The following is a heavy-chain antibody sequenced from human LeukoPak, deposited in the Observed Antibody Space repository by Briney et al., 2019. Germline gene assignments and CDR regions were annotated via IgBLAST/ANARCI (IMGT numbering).Heavy chain of an antibody. CDR2: IKHDGSEK. CDR1: GFTFTIYY. CDR3: VRGAYGSDM. J-gene: IGHJ4*02. V-gene: IGHV3-7*05. D-gene: IGHD3-10*01. Sequence: GGSLRLSCAASGFTFTIYYMTWVRQAPGKGLEWGASIKHDGSEKYYVDSVKGRFIVSRDNAKTSLYLQMNSLRAEDTAVYYCVRGAYGSDMWGQGTLVTVSS.